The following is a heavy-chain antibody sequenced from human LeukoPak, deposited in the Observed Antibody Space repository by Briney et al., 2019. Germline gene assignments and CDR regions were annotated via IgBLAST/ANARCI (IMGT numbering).Heavy chain of an antibody. Sequence: ASVKVSCKASGYTFTGYYMHWVRQAPGQGLEWMGWINPNSGGTNYAQKFQGRVTMTRDTSISTAYMELSRLRSDATAVYYCARDEDGDRYLEYWGQGTLGTVS. J-gene: IGHJ4*02. CDR2: INPNSGGT. CDR1: GYTFTGYY. CDR3: ARDEDGDRYLEY. D-gene: IGHD4-17*01. V-gene: IGHV1-2*02.